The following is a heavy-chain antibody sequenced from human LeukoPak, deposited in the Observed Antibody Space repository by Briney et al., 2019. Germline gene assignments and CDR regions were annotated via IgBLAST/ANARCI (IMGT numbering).Heavy chain of an antibody. CDR3: SKDRGVFGVAYSLDY. V-gene: IGHV3-30*02. J-gene: IGHJ4*02. Sequence: GGSLRLSCAASGFRFSSYGMHWVRQAPGKGLEWVAYIRYDGINEYYADSVKGRFTISRDLSKNTLFLQINSLRPEDTAVYYCSKDRGVFGVAYSLDYWGQGTLVTVSS. CDR2: IRYDGINE. CDR1: GFRFSSYG. D-gene: IGHD3-3*01.